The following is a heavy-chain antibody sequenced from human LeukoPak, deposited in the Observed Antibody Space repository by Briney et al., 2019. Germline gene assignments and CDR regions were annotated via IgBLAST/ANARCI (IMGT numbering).Heavy chain of an antibody. CDR3: ATDLR. Sequence: ASVKVSCKASGYTLSELLVHWVRQAPGKGLEWMGGFDPGHGNIIYAQKFKGRVTMTEDTSTDTAYMELSSLRSEDTAVYYCATDLRWGQGTLVTVSS. CDR1: GYTLSELL. CDR2: FDPGHGNI. J-gene: IGHJ4*02. V-gene: IGHV1-24*01.